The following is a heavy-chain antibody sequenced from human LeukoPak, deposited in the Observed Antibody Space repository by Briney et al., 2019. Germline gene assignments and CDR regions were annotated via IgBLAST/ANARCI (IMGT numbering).Heavy chain of an antibody. J-gene: IGHJ5*02. V-gene: IGHV4-4*07. CDR2: IYTSGST. CDR1: GGSISSYY. D-gene: IGHD4-17*01. Sequence: KTSETLSLTCTVSGGSISSYYWSWIRQPAGKGLEWIGCIYTSGSTNYNPSLKSRVTISVDTSKNQFSLKLSSVTAADTAVYYCARQKTHFHDYGDYGPSVVTPPNWFDPWGQGTLVTVSS. CDR3: ARQKTHFHDYGDYGPSVVTPPNWFDP.